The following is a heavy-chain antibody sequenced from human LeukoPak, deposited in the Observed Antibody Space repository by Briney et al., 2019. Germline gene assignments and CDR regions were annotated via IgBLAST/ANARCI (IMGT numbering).Heavy chain of an antibody. J-gene: IGHJ5*02. CDR2: IYESGTT. CDR3: ARGAWATRLVP. CDR1: GQSLNSYY. D-gene: IGHD2-15*01. Sequence: PSETLSLTCAVYGQSLNSYYWSWVRQPTGEGRVWIGDIYESGTTEYNPSLKSRVTISILPSKQQFSLSLSSVTAADTAVYYCARGAWATRLVPWGLATPVIVSS. V-gene: IGHV4-34*01.